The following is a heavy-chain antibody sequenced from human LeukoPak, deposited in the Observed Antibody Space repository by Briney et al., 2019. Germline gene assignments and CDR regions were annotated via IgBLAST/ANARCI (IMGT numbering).Heavy chain of an antibody. Sequence: GGSLRLSCAASGFTFSSYSMNWVRQAPGKGLEWLSSISSSSSYIYYADSVKGRFTISRDNAKNSLYLQMNSLRAEDTAVYYCARVRFSGSYYSDWGQGTLVTVSS. J-gene: IGHJ4*02. CDR1: GFTFSSYS. D-gene: IGHD1-26*01. CDR2: ISSSSSYI. V-gene: IGHV3-21*01. CDR3: ARVRFSGSYYSD.